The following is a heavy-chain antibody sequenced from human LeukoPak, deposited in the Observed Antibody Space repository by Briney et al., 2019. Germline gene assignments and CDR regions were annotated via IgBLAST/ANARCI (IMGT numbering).Heavy chain of an antibody. CDR1: GGSFSGYY. CDR3: ARLIMITFGGDSEDWFDP. D-gene: IGHD3-16*01. V-gene: IGHV4-34*01. Sequence: SETLSLTCAVYGGSFSGYYWSWIRQPPGKGLEWIGEINHSGSTNYNPPLKSRVTISVDTSKNQFSLKLSSVTAADTAVYYCARLIMITFGGDSEDWFDPWGQGTLVTVSS. CDR2: INHSGST. J-gene: IGHJ5*02.